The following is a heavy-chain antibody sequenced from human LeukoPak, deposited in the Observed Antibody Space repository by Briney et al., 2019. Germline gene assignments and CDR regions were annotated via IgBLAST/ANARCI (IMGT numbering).Heavy chain of an antibody. Sequence: PGGSLRLSCAASGSNFNSYTMNWVRQAPGKGLEWVSSISSSGIYICYADSVKGRFAISRDNTKNSLYLQMNSLRAEDTAVYYCATRRDDFWSGPFDPWGQGTLVTVSS. J-gene: IGHJ5*02. CDR3: ATRRDDFWSGPFDP. CDR2: ISSSGIYI. D-gene: IGHD3-3*01. CDR1: GSNFNSYT. V-gene: IGHV3-21*01.